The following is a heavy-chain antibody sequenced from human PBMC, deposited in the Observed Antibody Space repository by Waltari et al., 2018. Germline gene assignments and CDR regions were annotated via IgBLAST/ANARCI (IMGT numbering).Heavy chain of an antibody. D-gene: IGHD6-6*01. CDR1: GYTFTGNC. CDR3: ARAKSIAARFYFDY. V-gene: IGHV1-2*02. CDR2: INPNSGGT. J-gene: IGHJ4*02. Sequence: QVQLVQSGAEVKKPGASVKVSCKASGYTFTGNCMHRVGHAPGQGLEWIGCINPNSGGTNHAQKFKGRVTMTRDTSISTAYMELGRLRSDDTAVYYCARAKSIAARFYFDYWGQGTLVTVSS.